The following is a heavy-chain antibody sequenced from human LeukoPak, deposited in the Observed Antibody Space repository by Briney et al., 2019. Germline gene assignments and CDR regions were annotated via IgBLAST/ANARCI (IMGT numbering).Heavy chain of an antibody. J-gene: IGHJ4*02. Sequence: SQTLSLTCAISGDSVSTNSVAWNWIRQSPSRGLDWLGRTYYRSKWYNDYALSVEGRITINPDTSKNHFSLQLNSVTPEDTAVYYCAREGGSSSGWYWDYYFDYWGQGTLVSVSS. CDR1: GDSVSTNSVA. CDR3: AREGGSSSGWYWDYYFDY. V-gene: IGHV6-1*01. CDR2: TYYRSKWYN. D-gene: IGHD6-19*01.